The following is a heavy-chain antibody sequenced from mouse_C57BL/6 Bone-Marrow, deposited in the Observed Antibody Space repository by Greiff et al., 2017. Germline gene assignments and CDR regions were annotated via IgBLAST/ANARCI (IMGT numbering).Heavy chain of an antibody. Sequence: VQLQQSGAELVKPGASVKMSCKASGYTFTSYWITWVKQRPGQGLEWIGDIYPGSGSTNYNEKFKSKATLTVDTSSSTAYMQLSSLTSEDSAVYYCARCDYYGSSYWYFDVWGTGTTVTVSS. CDR3: ARCDYYGSSYWYFDV. J-gene: IGHJ1*03. D-gene: IGHD1-1*01. CDR2: IYPGSGST. CDR1: GYTFTSYW. V-gene: IGHV1-55*01.